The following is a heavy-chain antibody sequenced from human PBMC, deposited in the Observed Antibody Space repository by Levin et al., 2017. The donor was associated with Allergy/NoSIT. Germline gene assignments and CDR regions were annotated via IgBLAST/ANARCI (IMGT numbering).Heavy chain of an antibody. J-gene: IGHJ4*02. Sequence: GGSLRLSCAASGFTFSSYTMNWVRQAPGQGLEWVSSIGSRGTYIYYADSMKGRFTISRDNAKNSLFLQMNSLRAEDTAVYYCARDRWQNPLVRGVIMDYWGQGTLVTVSS. V-gene: IGHV3-21*01. CDR1: GFTFSSYT. CDR2: IGSRGTYI. D-gene: IGHD3-10*01. CDR3: ARDRWQNPLVRGVIMDY.